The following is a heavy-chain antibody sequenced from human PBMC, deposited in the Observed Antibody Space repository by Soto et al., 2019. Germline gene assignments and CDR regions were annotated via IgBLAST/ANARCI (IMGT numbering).Heavy chain of an antibody. CDR1: GFSFRDYD. Sequence: EVQLVESGGGSVQPGESLRLSCAASGFSFRDYDMHWVRQRKGKGLEWVSALGAARDPYYVGSVKGRFSVSRDNAQNSLFLQMKNLRVDDTAVYFCARAYLGRLPRRADYYYAMDVWVRGTTVTVSS. CDR3: ARAYLGRLPRRADYYYAMDV. J-gene: IGHJ6*02. CDR2: LGAARDP. V-gene: IGHV3-13*05. D-gene: IGHD1-26*01.